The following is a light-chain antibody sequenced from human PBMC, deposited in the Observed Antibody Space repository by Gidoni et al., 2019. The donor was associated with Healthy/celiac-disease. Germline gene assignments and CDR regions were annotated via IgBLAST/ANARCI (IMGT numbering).Light chain of an antibody. CDR1: QSVSSN. V-gene: IGKV3D-15*01. J-gene: IGKJ3*01. CDR3: QQYNNWPET. CDR2: GAS. Sequence: EILMTQSPATLSVSPGERATLSCRASQSVSSNLAWYQQKPGQAPKLLIYGASTRATGIPARFSGSGSGTEFTLTISSLQSEDFAVYYCQQYNNWPETFGAGTKVDIK.